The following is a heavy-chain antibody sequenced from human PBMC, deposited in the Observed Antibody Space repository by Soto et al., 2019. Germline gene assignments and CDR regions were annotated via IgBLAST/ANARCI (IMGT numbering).Heavy chain of an antibody. CDR1: GYTFTSYA. CDR3: AREMPSAAGTYYYYYGMDV. Sequence: ASVKVSCKASGYTFTSYAMHWVRQAPGQRLEWMGWINAGNGNTKYSQKFQGRVTITRDTSASTAYMELSSRRSEDTAVYYCAREMPSAAGTYYYYYGMDVWGQGTTVTVSS. V-gene: IGHV1-3*01. J-gene: IGHJ6*02. D-gene: IGHD6-13*01. CDR2: INAGNGNT.